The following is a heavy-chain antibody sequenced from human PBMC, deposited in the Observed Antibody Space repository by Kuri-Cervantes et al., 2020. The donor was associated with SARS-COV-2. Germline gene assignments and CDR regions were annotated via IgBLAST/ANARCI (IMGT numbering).Heavy chain of an antibody. CDR2: ISSSSSYI. CDR1: GFTFGDYA. V-gene: IGHV3-21*01. J-gene: IGHJ4*02. D-gene: IGHD6-19*01. Sequence: GGSLRLSCTASGFTFGDYAMSWFRQAPGKGLEWVSSISSSSSYIYYADSVKGRFTISRDNAKNSLYLQMNSLRAEDTAVYYCARSRGSGWPFFDYWGRGTLVTVSS. CDR3: ARSRGSGWPFFDY.